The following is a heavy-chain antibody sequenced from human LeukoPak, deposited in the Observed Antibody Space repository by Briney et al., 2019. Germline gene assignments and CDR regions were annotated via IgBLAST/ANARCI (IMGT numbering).Heavy chain of an antibody. CDR2: ISYDGSNK. CDR1: GFTLSSYA. Sequence: GRSLRLSCAASGFTLSSYAMHWVRQAPGKGLEWVAVISYDGSNKYYADSVKGRFTISRDNSKNTLYLQMNSLRAEDTAVYYCARAPTAAPQMYYFDYWGQGTLVTVSS. CDR3: ARAPTAAPQMYYFDY. J-gene: IGHJ4*02. D-gene: IGHD6-13*01. V-gene: IGHV3-30-3*01.